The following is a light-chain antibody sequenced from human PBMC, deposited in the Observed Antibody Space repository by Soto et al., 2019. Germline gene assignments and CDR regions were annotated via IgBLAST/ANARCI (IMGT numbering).Light chain of an antibody. CDR2: SDN. CDR3: AAWDDSLNGRE. CDR1: GSNIGENP. V-gene: IGLV1-44*01. Sequence: QSVLTQPPSASGTPGQRVTISCSGAGSNIGENPVNWYQQLPGPAPKLLFFSDNQRPSGFSDRVSGSKSGTTASLAISGLQCEEEADYDCAAWDDSLNGREFGGGTKKTVL. J-gene: IGLJ3*02.